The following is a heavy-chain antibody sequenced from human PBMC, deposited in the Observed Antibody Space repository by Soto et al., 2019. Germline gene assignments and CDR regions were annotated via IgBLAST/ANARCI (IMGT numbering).Heavy chain of an antibody. CDR3: AKDGGYAYYDSSGYYFGY. CDR1: GFTFSSYA. J-gene: IGHJ4*02. D-gene: IGHD3-22*01. CDR2: ISGSGGST. Sequence: EVQLLESGGALVQPGGSLRLSCAASGFTFSSYAMSWVRQAPGKGLEWVSAISGSGGSTYYADSVKGRFTITRDNSKNTLYLQMNSLRAEDTAVYYCAKDGGYAYYDSSGYYFGYWGQGTLVTVSS. V-gene: IGHV3-23*01.